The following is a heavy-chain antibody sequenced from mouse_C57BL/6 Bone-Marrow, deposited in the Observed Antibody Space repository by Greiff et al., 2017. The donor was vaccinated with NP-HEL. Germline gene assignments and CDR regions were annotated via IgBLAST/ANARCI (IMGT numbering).Heavy chain of an antibody. D-gene: IGHD1-1*01. Sequence: EVQLQQSGPELVKPGASVKISCKASGYTFTDYYMNWVKPSHGKSLEWIGDINPNNGGTSYNQKFKGKATLTVDKSSSTAYMELRSLTSEDSAVYYCARHGSSYGDMDYWGQGTSVTVSS. V-gene: IGHV1-26*01. CDR1: GYTFTDYY. CDR2: INPNNGGT. J-gene: IGHJ4*01. CDR3: ARHGSSYGDMDY.